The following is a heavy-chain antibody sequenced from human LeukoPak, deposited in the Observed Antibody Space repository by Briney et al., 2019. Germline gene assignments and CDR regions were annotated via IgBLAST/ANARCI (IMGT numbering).Heavy chain of an antibody. CDR2: IYSSGTT. Sequence: SETLSLTCTVSGGSISSYYWSWIRQPPGKGLEWIGYIYSSGTTNYNPSLKSRVTISVDMPKNQFSLKLSSVTAADTAVYYCARGNGPFDPWGQGTLVTVSS. CDR3: ARGNGPFDP. CDR1: GGSISSYY. V-gene: IGHV4-59*12. D-gene: IGHD2-8*01. J-gene: IGHJ5*02.